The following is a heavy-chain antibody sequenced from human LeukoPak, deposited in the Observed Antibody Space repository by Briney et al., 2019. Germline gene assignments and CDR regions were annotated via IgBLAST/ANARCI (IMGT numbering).Heavy chain of an antibody. Sequence: GGSLRLSCAASGFTFSNHAMSWVRQAPGRGLEWVSAISGSSGLTYYADSVKGRFTISRDNSKNTLFLQMNSLRAEDTAVYYCARRGESTTYGDYRFDYWGQGTLVTVSS. J-gene: IGHJ4*02. CDR1: GFTFSNHA. V-gene: IGHV3-23*01. CDR2: ISGSSGLT. D-gene: IGHD4-17*01. CDR3: ARRGESTTYGDYRFDY.